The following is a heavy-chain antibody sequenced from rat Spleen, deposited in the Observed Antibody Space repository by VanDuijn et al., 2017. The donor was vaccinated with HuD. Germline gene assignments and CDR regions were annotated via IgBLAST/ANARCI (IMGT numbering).Heavy chain of an antibody. CDR2: ISTGGTNT. Sequence: EVRLVESGGGLVQPGRSLKLSCAASGFTFTNYDMAWVRQAPTKGLEWIASISTGGTNTYYRGSVKGRFTISRDNAKSTLYLQMDSLRSEDTATYYCTRGGNNYDVMDAWGQGASVTVSS. J-gene: IGHJ4*01. D-gene: IGHD1-10*01. CDR1: GFTFTNYD. CDR3: TRGGNNYDVMDA. V-gene: IGHV5-25*01.